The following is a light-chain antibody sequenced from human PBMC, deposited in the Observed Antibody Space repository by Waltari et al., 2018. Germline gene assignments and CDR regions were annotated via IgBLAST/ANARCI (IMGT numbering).Light chain of an antibody. V-gene: IGKV2-29*02. Sequence: DIVMTQTPLSLSVTPGQPASISCKSSQSLLHSEGNTYLHWSLQKPGQPPQLLSYEVSSRFSGMPGKFSGSGSGTDFTLKISRVEAEDVGLYYCMQGLHLPYTFGQGTKLEIK. J-gene: IGKJ2*01. CDR1: QSLLHSEGNTY. CDR3: MQGLHLPYT. CDR2: EVS.